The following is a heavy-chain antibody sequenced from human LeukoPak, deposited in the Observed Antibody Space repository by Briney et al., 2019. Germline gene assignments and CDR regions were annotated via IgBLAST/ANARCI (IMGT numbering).Heavy chain of an antibody. CDR1: GFTFSSYS. CDR2: ISSSSSYI. D-gene: IGHD1-1*01. J-gene: IGHJ4*02. V-gene: IGHV3-21*03. Sequence: GGSLRLSCAASGFTFSSYSMNWVRQAPGKGLEWVSSISSSSSYIYYADYVKGRFTISRDNSNNTLYVQMNSLRAEDTAVYYCAKVRSGSANWALRIFDNWGQGTLVTVSS. CDR3: AKVRSGSANWALRIFDN.